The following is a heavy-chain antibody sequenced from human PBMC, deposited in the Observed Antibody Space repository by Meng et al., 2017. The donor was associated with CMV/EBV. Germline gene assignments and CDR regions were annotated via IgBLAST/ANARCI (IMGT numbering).Heavy chain of an antibody. D-gene: IGHD2-15*01. Sequence: GESLKISCAASGIAFSSYAMNWVRLPPGKGLEWVSGIRGGGDNKHYADSVKGRFTISRDNSRNTLFLQMNSLRAEATALYYCAKDRCYRTYNGIDVWGQGTTVTVSS. V-gene: IGHV3-23*01. CDR2: IRGGGDNK. CDR3: AKDRCYRTYNGIDV. J-gene: IGHJ6*02. CDR1: GIAFSSYA.